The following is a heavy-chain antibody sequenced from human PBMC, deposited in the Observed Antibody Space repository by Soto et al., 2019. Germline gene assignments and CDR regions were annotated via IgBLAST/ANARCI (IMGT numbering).Heavy chain of an antibody. D-gene: IGHD6-13*01. J-gene: IGHJ6*03. CDR1: GGSFSGYY. Sequence: SETLSLTCAVYGGSFSGYYWSWIRQPPGKGLEWIGEINHSGSTNYNPSLKSRVTISVDTSKNQFSLKLSSVTAADTAVYYCARTSGDSSSWYPGYYYMAVWGKGTTVTVSS. CDR3: ARTSGDSSSWYPGYYYMAV. V-gene: IGHV4-34*01. CDR2: INHSGST.